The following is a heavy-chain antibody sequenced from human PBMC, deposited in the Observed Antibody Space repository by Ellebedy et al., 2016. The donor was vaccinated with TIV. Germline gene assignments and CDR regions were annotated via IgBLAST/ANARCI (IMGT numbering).Heavy chain of an antibody. Sequence: SETLSLTCAAYGGSLSGYYWSWIRQPPGKGLEWIGEFSHSGDTINYNPSLKSRVSMSVDTSENQFSLNLTSVTAADTAVYFCARHSFPRSRLGLDNWGQGILVTVSS. V-gene: IGHV4-34*10. J-gene: IGHJ4*02. CDR1: GGSLSGYY. CDR2: FSHSGDTI. CDR3: ARHSFPRSRLGLDN. D-gene: IGHD6-19*01.